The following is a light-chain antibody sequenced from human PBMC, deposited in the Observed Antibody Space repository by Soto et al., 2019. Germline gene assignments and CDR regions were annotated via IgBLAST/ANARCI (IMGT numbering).Light chain of an antibody. CDR1: NSDVGGYNY. CDR3: SSYAGSNWYV. CDR2: EVN. J-gene: IGLJ1*01. Sequence: QYVLTQPPSASGSPGQSVTISCTGTNSDVGGYNYVSWYQQYPGKAPKLIIYEVNERPSGVPDRFSGSKSGNTASLTVSGLQTADEADYYCSSYAGSNWYVFGTGTKLTVL. V-gene: IGLV2-8*01.